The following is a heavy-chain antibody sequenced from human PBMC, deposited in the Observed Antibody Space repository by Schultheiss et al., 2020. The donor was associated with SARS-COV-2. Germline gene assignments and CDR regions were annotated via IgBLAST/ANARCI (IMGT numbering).Heavy chain of an antibody. CDR3: ARARGYSQSRFDV. V-gene: IGHV3-74*01. CDR1: GFTFSNAW. Sequence: GGSLRLSCAASGFTFSNAWMSWVRQAPGKGLEWVSRIKSDGSSTTYADPVKGRFSISRENSKNTLYLQMNSLRADDTAIYYCARARGYSQSRFDVWGQGTTVTVSS. J-gene: IGHJ6*02. D-gene: IGHD2-15*01. CDR2: IKSDGSST.